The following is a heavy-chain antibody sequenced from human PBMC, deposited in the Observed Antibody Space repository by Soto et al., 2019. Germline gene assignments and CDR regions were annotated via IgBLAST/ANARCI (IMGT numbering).Heavy chain of an antibody. CDR1: GFTFSSYG. V-gene: IGHV3-33*01. J-gene: IGHJ3*02. CDR3: ARDGDYYDSSGQHDAFDI. Sequence: GGSLRLSCAASGFTFSSYGMRWVRQAPGKGLEWVAVIWYDGSNKYYADSVKGRFTISRDNSKNTLYLQMNSLRAEDTAVYYCARDGDYYDSSGQHDAFDIWGQGTMVTVSS. D-gene: IGHD3-22*01. CDR2: IWYDGSNK.